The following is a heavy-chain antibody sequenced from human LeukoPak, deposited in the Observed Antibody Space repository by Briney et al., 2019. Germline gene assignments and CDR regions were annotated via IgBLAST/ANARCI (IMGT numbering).Heavy chain of an antibody. D-gene: IGHD3-10*01. CDR2: ISAYNGNT. CDR1: GYTFTSYG. J-gene: IGHJ4*01. V-gene: IGHV1-18*01. CDR3: ARDLRVVRGVIISGFDY. Sequence: ASVKVSCKASGYTFTSYGISWVRQAPGQGLEWMGWISAYNGNTNYAQKLQGRVTMTTDTSKSTAYMELRSLRSDDTAVYYCARDLRVVRGVIISGFDYWGQGTLVTVSS.